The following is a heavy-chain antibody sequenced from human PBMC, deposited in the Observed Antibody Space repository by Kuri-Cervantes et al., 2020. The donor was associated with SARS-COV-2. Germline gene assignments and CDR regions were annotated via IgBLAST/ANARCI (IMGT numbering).Heavy chain of an antibody. CDR2: IRYDGSNK. J-gene: IGHJ4*02. Sequence: GESRKISCAASGFTFSSYGMHWVRQAPGKGLEWVAFIRYDGSNKYYADSVKGRFTISRDNSKKTLYLQMNSLRAEDTAVYYCAKDHFGLAASPGQVAFDYWGQGTLVTVSS. CDR1: GFTFSSYG. D-gene: IGHD6-13*01. CDR3: AKDHFGLAASPGQVAFDY. V-gene: IGHV3-30*02.